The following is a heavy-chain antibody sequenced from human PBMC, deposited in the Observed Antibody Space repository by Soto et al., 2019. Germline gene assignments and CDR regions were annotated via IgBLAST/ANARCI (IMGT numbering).Heavy chain of an antibody. Sequence: QVQLVQSGAEVKKPGSSVKVSCKASGGTFSSYAISWVRQSPGQGLEWMGGIIPIFGTANYAQKFQGRVTITADESTSTAYMELSSLRSEDTAVYYCARVSRIFGVVTLYNWFDPWGQGTLVTVSS. CDR3: ARVSRIFGVVTLYNWFDP. D-gene: IGHD3-3*02. CDR1: GGTFSSYA. CDR2: IIPIFGTA. V-gene: IGHV1-69*01. J-gene: IGHJ5*02.